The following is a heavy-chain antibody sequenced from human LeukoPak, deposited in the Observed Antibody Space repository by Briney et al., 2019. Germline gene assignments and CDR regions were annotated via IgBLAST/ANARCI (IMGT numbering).Heavy chain of an antibody. J-gene: IGHJ4*02. CDR3: ARDSWNGYCSRTSCYDDDY. CDR2: ISSSSSYI. Sequence: GGSLRLSCAASGFTFSSYSMNWVRQAPGKGLEWVSSISSSSSYIYYADSVKGRFTISRDNAKNSLYLQMNSLRAEDTAVYYCARDSWNGYCSRTSCYDDDYWGQGTLVTVSS. CDR1: GFTFSSYS. V-gene: IGHV3-21*01. D-gene: IGHD2-2*01.